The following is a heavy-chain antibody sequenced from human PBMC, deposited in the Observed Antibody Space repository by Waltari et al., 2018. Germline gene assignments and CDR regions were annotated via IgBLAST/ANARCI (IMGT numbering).Heavy chain of an antibody. CDR3: AREYFKRFDY. D-gene: IGHD3-9*01. V-gene: IGHV3-11*01. J-gene: IGHJ4*02. CDR2: IISSGRGA. CDR1: GFGFGEDY. Sequence: QVQLVESGGALVKPGGSLRLSCAASGFGFGEDYMTWMRQAPGKGLEWVAYIISSGRGAYYAGSLEGRFTVSRDNAKSLLYLQMNNLRADDTAVYYCAREYFKRFDYWGQGTQVTVSS.